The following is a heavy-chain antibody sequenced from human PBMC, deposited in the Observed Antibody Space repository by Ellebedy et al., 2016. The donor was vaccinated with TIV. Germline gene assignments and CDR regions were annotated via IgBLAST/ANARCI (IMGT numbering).Heavy chain of an antibody. J-gene: IGHJ4*02. D-gene: IGHD3-10*01. Sequence: ASVKVSCKASGYTFTSYGISWVRQAPGQGLEWMGWISAYNGNTNYAQKLQGRVTMTTDTSTSTAYMELRSLRSDDTAVYYCARDRYYGSGSSRHLRYWGQGTLVTVSS. CDR1: GYTFTSYG. CDR2: ISAYNGNT. V-gene: IGHV1-18*04. CDR3: ARDRYYGSGSSRHLRY.